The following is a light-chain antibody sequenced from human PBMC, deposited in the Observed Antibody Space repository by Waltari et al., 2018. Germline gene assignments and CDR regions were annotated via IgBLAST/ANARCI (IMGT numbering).Light chain of an antibody. CDR2: AAS. V-gene: IGKV1-6*01. Sequence: AIQMTQSPSSLSASVGDRVTITCRASQDIRIDLAWYQQKPGKAPNLLIYAASTLQSGVPLRFSASGSGTDCTLTISSLRPEDSATYYCLQDYNYPRTFGQGTKVEIK. J-gene: IGKJ1*01. CDR3: LQDYNYPRT. CDR1: QDIRID.